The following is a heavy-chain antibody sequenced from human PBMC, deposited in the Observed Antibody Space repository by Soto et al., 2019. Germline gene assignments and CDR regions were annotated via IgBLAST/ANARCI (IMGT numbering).Heavy chain of an antibody. D-gene: IGHD1-26*01. J-gene: IGHJ4*02. V-gene: IGHV1-69*02. CDR1: GGAFSSYT. CDR2: IIPILGIA. CDR3: ARRSGSYGFFDY. Sequence: QVQLVQSGAEVKKPGSSVKVSCKASGGAFSSYTISWVRQAPGRGLEWMGRIIPILGIANYAQKFQGRVTITADKSTSTAYMELSSLRSEDTAVYYCARRSGSYGFFDYWGQGTLVTVSS.